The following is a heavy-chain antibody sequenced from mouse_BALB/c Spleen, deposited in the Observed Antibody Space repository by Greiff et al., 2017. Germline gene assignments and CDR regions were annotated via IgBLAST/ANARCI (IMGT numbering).Heavy chain of an antibody. V-gene: IGHV14-3*02. J-gene: IGHJ2*01. CDR1: GFNIKDTY. Sequence: VQLQQSGAELVKPGASVKLSCTASGFNIKDTYMHWVKQRPEQGLEWIGRIDPANGNTKYDPKFQGKATITADTSSNTAYLQLSSLTSEDTAVYYCAREPLILYYGYDEYFDYWGQGTTLTVSS. D-gene: IGHD2-2*01. CDR2: IDPANGNT. CDR3: AREPLILYYGYDEYFDY.